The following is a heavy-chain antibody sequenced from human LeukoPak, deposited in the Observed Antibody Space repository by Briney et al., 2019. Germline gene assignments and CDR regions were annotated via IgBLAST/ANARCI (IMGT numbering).Heavy chain of an antibody. Sequence: HPGGSLSLSCAPSGFTFDDYAMHWVRQAPGKGREWVSGISWNSGSIGYADSVKGRFTISRDNAKNSLYLQMNSLRAEDTALYYCAKDYTAMVRGPDYWGQGTLVTVSS. CDR3: AKDYTAMVRGPDY. V-gene: IGHV3-9*01. D-gene: IGHD5-18*01. CDR2: ISWNSGSI. CDR1: GFTFDDYA. J-gene: IGHJ4*02.